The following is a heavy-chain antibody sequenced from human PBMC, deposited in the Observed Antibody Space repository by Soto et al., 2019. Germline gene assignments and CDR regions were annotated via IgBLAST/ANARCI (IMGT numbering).Heavy chain of an antibody. CDR3: ATTIVGAAYGMDV. Sequence: SVKVSCKASGNTFRSYSFSWVLQAPGQGLEWMGGIIPIFGTANYAQKFQGRVTITADESTSTAYMELSSLRSEDTAVYYCATTIVGAAYGMDVWGQGTTVTVSS. CDR2: IIPIFGTA. CDR1: GNTFRSYS. D-gene: IGHD1-26*01. J-gene: IGHJ6*02. V-gene: IGHV1-69*13.